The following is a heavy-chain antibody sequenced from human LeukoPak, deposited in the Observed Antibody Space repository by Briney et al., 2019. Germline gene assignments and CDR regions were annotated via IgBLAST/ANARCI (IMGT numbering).Heavy chain of an antibody. V-gene: IGHV4-4*02. J-gene: IGHJ3*02. CDR3: ARDPGYCSSTSCYGDAFDI. D-gene: IGHD2-2*01. CDR1: GGSISSSNW. Sequence: SETLSLTCAVSGGSISSSNWWSWVRPPPGKGLEWIGEIYHSGSTNYNPSLKSRVTISVDKSKNQFSLKLSSVTAADTAVYYCARDPGYCSSTSCYGDAFDIGGQGTMVTVSS. CDR2: IYHSGST.